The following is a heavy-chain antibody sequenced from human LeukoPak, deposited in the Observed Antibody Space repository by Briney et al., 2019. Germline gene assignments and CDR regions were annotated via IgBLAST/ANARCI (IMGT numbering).Heavy chain of an antibody. Sequence: GGSLRLSCAASGFTFDDYAMHWVRQAPGKGLEWVSGISWNSGSIGYADSVKGRFTISRDDAKDSLYLQMSSLRADDTAVYYCARDLSCSRDDAFDLWGQGTMVTVSS. J-gene: IGHJ3*01. CDR1: GFTFDDYA. V-gene: IGHV3-9*01. CDR2: ISWNSGSI. D-gene: IGHD2-2*01. CDR3: ARDLSCSRDDAFDL.